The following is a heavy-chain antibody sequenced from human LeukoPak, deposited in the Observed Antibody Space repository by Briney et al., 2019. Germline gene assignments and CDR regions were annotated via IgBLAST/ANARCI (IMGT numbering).Heavy chain of an antibody. V-gene: IGHV3-7*03. CDR1: GFTFSSYW. Sequence: GGSLRLSCAASGFTFSSYWMSWVRQAPGKGLEWVANIKQDGSEKYYVDSVKGRFTISRDNAKNSLYLQMNSLRAEDAAVYYCASSYYYGSGSYYNRNYYYGMDVWGKGTTVTVSS. CDR2: IKQDGSEK. CDR3: ASSYYYGSGSYYNRNYYYGMDV. J-gene: IGHJ6*04. D-gene: IGHD3-10*01.